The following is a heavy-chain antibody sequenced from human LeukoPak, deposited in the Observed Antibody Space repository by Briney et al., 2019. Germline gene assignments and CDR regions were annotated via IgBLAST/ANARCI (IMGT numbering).Heavy chain of an antibody. CDR3: ARDAGDSGAFDI. CDR1: GFTFSSYS. D-gene: IGHD7-27*01. J-gene: IGHJ3*02. Sequence: NPGGSLRLSCAASGFTFSSYSMNWVRQAPGKGLEWVSSISSSSSYIYYADSVKGRFTISRDNAKNSLYLQMNSLRAEDTAVYYCARDAGDSGAFDIWGQGTMVTVSP. CDR2: ISSSSSYI. V-gene: IGHV3-21*01.